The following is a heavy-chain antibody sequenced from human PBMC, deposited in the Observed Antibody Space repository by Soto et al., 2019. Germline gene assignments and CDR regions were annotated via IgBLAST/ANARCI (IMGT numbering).Heavy chain of an antibody. CDR1: GYTFTSYD. D-gene: IGHD3-9*01. V-gene: IGHV1-8*01. J-gene: IGHJ6*02. CDR2: MNHNSGNT. CDR3: ARGYNNTYYDILTGYPSGMDV. Sequence: ASVKVSCKASGYTFTSYDINWVRQATGQGLEWMGWMNHNSGNTGYAQKFQGRVTMTRNTSISTAYMELSRLRSEDTAVYYCARGYNNTYYDILTGYPSGMDVRGQGTTVTVSS.